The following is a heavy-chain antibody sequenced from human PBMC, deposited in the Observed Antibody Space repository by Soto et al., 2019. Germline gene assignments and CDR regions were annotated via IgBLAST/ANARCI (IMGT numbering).Heavy chain of an antibody. D-gene: IGHD3-10*01. CDR3: ARGNPFGELQWLRLVANDYYYYMDV. Sequence: GGSLRLSCAASGFTFSSYGMHWVRQAPGKGLEWVAVIWYDGSNKYYADSVKGRFTISRDNSKNTLYLQMNSLRAEDTAVYYCARGNPFGELQWLRLVANDYYYYMDVWGKGTTVTVSS. CDR2: IWYDGSNK. V-gene: IGHV3-33*01. J-gene: IGHJ6*03. CDR1: GFTFSSYG.